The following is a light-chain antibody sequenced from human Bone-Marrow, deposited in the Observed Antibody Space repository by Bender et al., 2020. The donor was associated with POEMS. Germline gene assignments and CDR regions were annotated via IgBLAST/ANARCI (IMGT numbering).Light chain of an antibody. J-gene: IGLJ2*01. CDR1: KLGNTF. CDR3: QAWDSGSVV. V-gene: IGLV3-1*01. Sequence: SYELTQPPSVSVSPGQTASITCSGDKLGNTFVCWYRQRPGQSPVLVIYQDNRRPSGIPERFSGSNSGKTAPLTIGGTQALDEADYYGQAWDSGSVVFCGVGKLTV. CDR2: QDN.